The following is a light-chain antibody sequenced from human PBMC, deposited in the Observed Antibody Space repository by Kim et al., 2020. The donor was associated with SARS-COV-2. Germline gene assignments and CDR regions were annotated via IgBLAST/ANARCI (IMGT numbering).Light chain of an antibody. CDR2: SAS. CDR3: QQYKDWPPWT. J-gene: IGKJ1*01. Sequence: EIVMTQSPATLSVSPGERATLSCRASQSVNNNLAWYQQKPGQAPRLLIYSASTRGTDIPARFSDSGSGTEFTLTISSLQSEDFAVYYCQQYKDWPPWTFGQGTKVDIK. V-gene: IGKV3-15*01. CDR1: QSVNNN.